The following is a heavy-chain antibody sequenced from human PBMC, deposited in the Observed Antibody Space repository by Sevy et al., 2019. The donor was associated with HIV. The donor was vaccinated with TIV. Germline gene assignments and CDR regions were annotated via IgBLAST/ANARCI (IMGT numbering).Heavy chain of an antibody. CDR2: IYNNIGST. V-gene: IGHV4-4*09. D-gene: IGHD2-2*01. CDR3: ARGAVVIGTAATPVLDF. J-gene: IGHJ4*02. CDR1: DDSINSYC. Sequence: SETLSLTCSVSDDSINSYCWSWIRQPPGKGLEWIGYIYNNIGSTSYNPSLTSRVTISVDTSKNQFSLKLTSVTAADTAVYYCARGAVVIGTAATPVLDFWGQGSLVTVSS.